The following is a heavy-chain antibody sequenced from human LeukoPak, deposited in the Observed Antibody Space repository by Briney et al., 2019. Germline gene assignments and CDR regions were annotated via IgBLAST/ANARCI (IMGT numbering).Heavy chain of an antibody. J-gene: IGHJ4*02. CDR1: GFTFNTYA. CDR3: ARDYADYVGYFFFDY. V-gene: IGHV3-23*01. CDR2: ISGGGETT. Sequence: GGSLSLSCAASGFTFNTYAMNWVRQAPGKGLSWVSSISGGGETTYYADSAKGRFTISRDNSQNTLYLQMNSLRAEDTAVYYCARDYADYVGYFFFDYWGQGTLVTVSS. D-gene: IGHD4-17*01.